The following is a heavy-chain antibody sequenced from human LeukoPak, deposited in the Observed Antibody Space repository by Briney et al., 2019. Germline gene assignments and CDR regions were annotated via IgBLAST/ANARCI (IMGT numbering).Heavy chain of an antibody. D-gene: IGHD4-17*01. CDR1: GFTFSGYE. V-gene: IGHV3-48*03. J-gene: IGHJ3*02. CDR3: AREDTVDAFDI. Sequence: GGSLRLSCAASGFTFSGYEMNWVRQAPGKGLEWLSYISSSGSTIYYAASVKGRFTISRNNAKNSLHLQMNSLRAEDTAVYYCAREDTVDAFDIWGQGTMVTVSS. CDR2: ISSSGSTI.